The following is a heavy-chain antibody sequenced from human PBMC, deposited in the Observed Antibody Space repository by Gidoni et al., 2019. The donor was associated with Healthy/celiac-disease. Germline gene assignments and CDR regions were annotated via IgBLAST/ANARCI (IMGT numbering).Heavy chain of an antibody. V-gene: IGHV3-9*01. CDR2: ISWNSGSI. CDR1: GFTFDDYA. Sequence: EVQLVESGGGLVQTGRSRRLSCPASGFTFDDYAMHWVRQAPGKGLEWVSGISWNSGSIGYADSVKGRFTISRDNAKNSLYLQMNSLRAEDAALYYCAKDGLGSTFDYVGYFDYWGQGTLVTVSS. CDR3: AKDGLGSTFDYVGYFDY. J-gene: IGHJ4*02. D-gene: IGHD4-17*01.